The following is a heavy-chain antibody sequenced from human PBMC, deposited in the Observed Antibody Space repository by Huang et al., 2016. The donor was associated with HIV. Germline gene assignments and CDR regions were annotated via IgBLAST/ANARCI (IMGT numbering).Heavy chain of an antibody. J-gene: IGHJ4*02. V-gene: IGHV3-9*01. CDR2: ISWNSADT. D-gene: IGHD1-26*01. CDR1: GFTFEDFA. CDR3: AKSATLTVLARNYFDS. Sequence: EVQLVESGGGLVAPGRSLRLSCSASGFTFEDFAMHWVRQVPGKGVECVAGISWNSADTDYADFVRGRFIISRDNANSSLYLQVSRLRPEDAAFYFCAKSATLTVLARNYFDSWGQGTLVTVSS.